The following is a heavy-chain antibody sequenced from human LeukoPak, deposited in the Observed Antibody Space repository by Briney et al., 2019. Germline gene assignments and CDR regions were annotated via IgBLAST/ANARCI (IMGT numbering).Heavy chain of an antibody. CDR2: MSSRGSII. D-gene: IGHD6-13*01. Sequence: GGSLRLSCAASGFTFSSYEMNWVRQAPGKGLEWVSYMSSRGSIIFYADSVKGRLTISRDNAKNSLYLQMDSLRVEDTAVYYCARGAAGGMYNWFDPWGQGTLVTVSS. CDR3: ARGAAGGMYNWFDP. CDR1: GFTFSSYE. V-gene: IGHV3-48*03. J-gene: IGHJ5*02.